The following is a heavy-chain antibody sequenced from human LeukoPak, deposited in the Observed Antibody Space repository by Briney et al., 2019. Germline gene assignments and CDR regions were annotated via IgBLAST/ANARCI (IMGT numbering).Heavy chain of an antibody. Sequence: GRSLRLSCAASGFTFSSYGMHWVRQAPGKGLEWVAVISYDGSNKYYADSVKGRFTISRDNSKNTLYLQMNSLRAEDTAVYYCAKDFQEVTMVGAFDIWGQGTMVTVSS. V-gene: IGHV3-30*18. CDR3: AKDFQEVTMVGAFDI. CDR2: ISYDGSNK. CDR1: GFTFSSYG. J-gene: IGHJ3*02. D-gene: IGHD3-10*01.